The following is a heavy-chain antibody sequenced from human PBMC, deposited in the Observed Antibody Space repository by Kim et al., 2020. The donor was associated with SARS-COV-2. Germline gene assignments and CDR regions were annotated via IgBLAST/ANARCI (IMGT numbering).Heavy chain of an antibody. Sequence: GGSLRLSCAASGFIFSHHAMSWVRQAPGKGLEWVAVIGGSGGSTDYADSVKGRFAISRDNSKNTVFLQMNSLRVDDTAVYDGAKGGPYCVGDCYFVSWGQGTLVTVSS. J-gene: IGHJ4*02. V-gene: IGHV3-23*01. D-gene: IGHD2-21*02. CDR1: GFIFSHHA. CDR3: AKGGPYCVGDCYFVS. CDR2: IGGSGGST.